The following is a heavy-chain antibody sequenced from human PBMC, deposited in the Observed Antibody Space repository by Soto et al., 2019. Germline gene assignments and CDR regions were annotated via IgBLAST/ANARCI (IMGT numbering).Heavy chain of an antibody. Sequence: SETLSLTCTVSGGSISSGGYYWSWIRQHPGKGLEWIGYIYYSGSTYYNPSLKSRVTISVDTSKNQFSLKLSSVTAADTAVYYCARGSDYYDSSDLVYWGQGTLVTVSS. CDR3: ARGSDYYDSSDLVY. CDR1: GGSISSGGYY. V-gene: IGHV4-31*03. CDR2: IYYSGST. D-gene: IGHD3-22*01. J-gene: IGHJ4*02.